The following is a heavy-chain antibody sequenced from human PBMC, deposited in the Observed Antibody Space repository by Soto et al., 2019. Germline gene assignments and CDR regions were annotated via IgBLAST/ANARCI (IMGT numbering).Heavy chain of an antibody. CDR3: ARDHSYGMGV. V-gene: IGHV3-33*01. J-gene: IGHJ6*02. Sequence: GGSLRLSCAATGFNFNSYGMHTVRQAPGKGLERVAVIWSDGSAKRQLDSVKRRFTISRDNLRNILYLQMNSLRAEDTGVYYFARDHSYGMGVWGPGTTVTVSS. CDR1: GFNFNSYG. CDR2: IWSDGSAK.